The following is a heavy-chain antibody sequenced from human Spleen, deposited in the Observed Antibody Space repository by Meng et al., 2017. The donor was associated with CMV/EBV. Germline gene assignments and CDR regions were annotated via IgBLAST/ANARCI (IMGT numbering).Heavy chain of an antibody. D-gene: IGHD3-10*01. J-gene: IGHJ6*02. CDR3: ARDDGSGNVYDFYYGMDV. V-gene: IGHV3-21*01. CDR2: ISRSTHYI. Sequence: GESLKISCAASGFDFSAYSLNWVRQAPGKGLEWVAFISRSTHYIYYADSVKARFTISRDTAKNSVYLQMNSLRAKDTAVYYCARDDGSGNVYDFYYGMDVWGQGTTVTVSS. CDR1: GFDFSAYS.